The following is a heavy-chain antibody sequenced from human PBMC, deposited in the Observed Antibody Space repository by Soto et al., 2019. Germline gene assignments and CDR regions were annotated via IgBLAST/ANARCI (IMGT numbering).Heavy chain of an antibody. D-gene: IGHD5-12*01. CDR2: INHSGST. Sequence: SSETLSLTCAVYGGPFSGYYWSWIRQPPGKGLEWIGEINHSGSTNYNPSLKSRVTISVDTSKNQFSLKLSSVTAADTAVYYCARVQWLRFWGIDYWGQGTLVTVSS. J-gene: IGHJ4*02. CDR3: ARVQWLRFWGIDY. V-gene: IGHV4-34*01. CDR1: GGPFSGYY.